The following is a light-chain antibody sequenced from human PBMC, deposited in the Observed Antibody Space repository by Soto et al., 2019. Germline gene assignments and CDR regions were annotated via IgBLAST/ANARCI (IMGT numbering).Light chain of an antibody. CDR2: EVS. J-gene: IGLJ1*01. V-gene: IGLV2-14*01. Sequence: QSALTQPASVSGSPGQSITISCTGTSSDVGGYNYVSWYQQYPGKAPKLMIYEVSNRPSGVSNRFSGSKSGNTASLTISGLQAEDEADYYCSSYTSSSTYVFGTGTKGTVL. CDR1: SSDVGGYNY. CDR3: SSYTSSSTYV.